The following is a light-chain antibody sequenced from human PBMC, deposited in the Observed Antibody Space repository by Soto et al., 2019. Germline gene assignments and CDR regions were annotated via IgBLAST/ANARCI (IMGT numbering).Light chain of an antibody. J-gene: IGKJ5*01. CDR1: QSVDGY. V-gene: IGKV3-15*01. CDR2: GAS. CDR3: QQYHKWPPIT. Sequence: EVVMTQSPGTLSVSLGESATFSCRSSQSVDGYLAWYQQKPGQAPRLLIYGASTRATGVTARFRGGGSGTEFTLTISSLQSEDSAVYYCQQYHKWPPITFGQGTRLEI.